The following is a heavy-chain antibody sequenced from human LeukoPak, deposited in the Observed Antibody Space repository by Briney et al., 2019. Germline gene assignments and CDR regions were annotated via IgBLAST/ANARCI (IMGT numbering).Heavy chain of an antibody. J-gene: IGHJ3*02. V-gene: IGHV3-30-3*01. D-gene: IGHD3-10*01. CDR2: ISYDGSNK. Sequence: GRSLRLSCAASGFTFSSYAMHWVRQAPGKGLEWVAVISYDGSNKYYADSVKGRFTISRDNSKNTLYLQMNSLRAEDTAVYYCAREVRGVGGAFDIWGQGTMVTVSS. CDR1: GFTFSSYA. CDR3: AREVRGVGGAFDI.